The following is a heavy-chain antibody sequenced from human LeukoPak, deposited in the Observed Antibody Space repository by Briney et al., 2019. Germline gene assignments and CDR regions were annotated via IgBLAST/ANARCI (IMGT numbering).Heavy chain of an antibody. D-gene: IGHD6-19*01. CDR3: AKDIGWLGTGEFDY. CDR2: ISWNSGSI. Sequence: GRSLSLSCAASGFTFDDYAMHWVRQAPGKGLEWVSGISWNSGSIGYADSVKGRFTISRDNAKNSLYLQMNSLRAEDTALYYCAKDIGWLGTGEFDYWGQGTLVTVSS. J-gene: IGHJ4*02. V-gene: IGHV3-9*01. CDR1: GFTFDDYA.